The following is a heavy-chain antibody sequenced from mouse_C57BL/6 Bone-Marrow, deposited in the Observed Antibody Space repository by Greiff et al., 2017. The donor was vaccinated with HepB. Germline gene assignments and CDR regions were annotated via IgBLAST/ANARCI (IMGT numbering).Heavy chain of an antibody. CDR3: ARFLYYGSSYEDWYFDV. J-gene: IGHJ1*03. CDR1: GFTFSDYY. Sequence: DVHLVESGGGLVQPGGSLKLSCAASGFTFSDYYMYWVRQTPEKRLEWVAYISNGGGSTYYPDTVKGRFTISRDTAKNTLYLQMSRLKSEDTAMYYCARFLYYGSSYEDWYFDVWGTGTTVTVSS. D-gene: IGHD1-1*01. V-gene: IGHV5-12*01. CDR2: ISNGGGST.